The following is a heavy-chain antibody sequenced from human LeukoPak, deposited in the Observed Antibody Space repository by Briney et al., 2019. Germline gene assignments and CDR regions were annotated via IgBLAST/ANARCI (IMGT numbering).Heavy chain of an antibody. D-gene: IGHD5-18*01. V-gene: IGHV5-10-1*01. CDR3: ARDVDTAMVRFDY. CDR2: IDPSDSYT. Sequence: GESLKISCKGSGYSFTSYWISWVRQMPGKGLEWMGRIDPSDSYTNYSPSFQGHVTISADKSISTAYLQWSSLEASDTAMYYCARDVDTAMVRFDYWGQGTLVTVSS. J-gene: IGHJ4*02. CDR1: GYSFTSYW.